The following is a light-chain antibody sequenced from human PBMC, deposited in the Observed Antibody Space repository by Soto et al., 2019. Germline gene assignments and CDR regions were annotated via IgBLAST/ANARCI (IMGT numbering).Light chain of an antibody. J-gene: IGKJ4*01. Sequence: DILLTQSPSSLSASVGDRVTITCQASQAIITYLNWFQQRPGKAPKLLIYDASHLETGVPSRFSGSGSGTAFTLTISSLQPEDVGTYYCQQYDNLPLTFGGGTKVEV. CDR3: QQYDNLPLT. CDR2: DAS. CDR1: QAIITY. V-gene: IGKV1-33*01.